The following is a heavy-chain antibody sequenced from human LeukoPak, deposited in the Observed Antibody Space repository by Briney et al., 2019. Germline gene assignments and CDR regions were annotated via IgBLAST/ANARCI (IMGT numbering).Heavy chain of an antibody. CDR1: GGSFSGYY. Sequence: PSETLSLTCAVYGGSFSGYYWSWIRQPPGKGLEWIGEINHSGSTNYNPSLKSRVTISVDTSKNQFSLKLSSVTAADTAVYYCARAGQFRSSWPRGGWFDPWGQGTLVTVSS. V-gene: IGHV4-34*01. D-gene: IGHD6-13*01. CDR2: INHSGST. CDR3: ARAGQFRSSWPRGGWFDP. J-gene: IGHJ5*02.